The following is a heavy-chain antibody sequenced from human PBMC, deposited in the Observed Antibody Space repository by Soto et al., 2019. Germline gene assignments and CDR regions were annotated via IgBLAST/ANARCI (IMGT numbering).Heavy chain of an antibody. D-gene: IGHD3-3*01. CDR1: GFTFSSYA. V-gene: IGHV3-23*01. CDR3: AKERGSREVLRFLEWLPPNYFDY. Sequence: GGSLRLSCAASGFTFSSYAMSWVRQPPGKGLEWVSAFSGSGGSTYYADSVKGRFTISRDNSKNTLYLQMNSLRAEDTAVYYCAKERGSREVLRFLEWLPPNYFDYWGQGTLVTVSS. J-gene: IGHJ4*02. CDR2: FSGSGGST.